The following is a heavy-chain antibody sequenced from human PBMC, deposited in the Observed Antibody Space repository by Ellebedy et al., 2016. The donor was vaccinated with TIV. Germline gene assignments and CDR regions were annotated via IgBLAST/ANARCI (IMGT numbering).Heavy chain of an antibody. D-gene: IGHD1-26*01. J-gene: IGHJ4*02. V-gene: IGHV4-59*01. Sequence: GSLRLXXTVSDDSLSNYYWTWIRQPPGKALEWIGHIYYSRTTRYNPSLKSRVTISVGTSKNQFSLKLSSVTAADTAIYYCARGRELYNFDYWGLGTLVTVSS. CDR2: IYYSRTT. CDR1: DDSLSNYY. CDR3: ARGRELYNFDY.